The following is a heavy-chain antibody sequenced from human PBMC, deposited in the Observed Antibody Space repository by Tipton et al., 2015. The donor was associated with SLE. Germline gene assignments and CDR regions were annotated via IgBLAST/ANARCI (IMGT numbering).Heavy chain of an antibody. CDR3: AKAGSSGAWDLYYYYMDV. CDR1: GFTFSSYG. J-gene: IGHJ6*03. CDR2: ISYDGSNK. Sequence: SLRLSCAASGFTFSSYGMHWVRQAPGKGLEWVAVISYDGSNKYYADSVKGRFTISRDNSKNTLYLQMNSLRAEDTAVYYCAKAGSSGAWDLYYYYMDVWGQGTTVTVSS. D-gene: IGHD6-19*01. V-gene: IGHV3-30*18.